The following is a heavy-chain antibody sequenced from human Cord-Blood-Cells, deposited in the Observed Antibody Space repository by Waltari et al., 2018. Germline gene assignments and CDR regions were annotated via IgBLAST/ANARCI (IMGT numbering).Heavy chain of an antibody. V-gene: IGHV1-69*01. D-gene: IGHD2-2*01. Sequence: GAEVKKPGSSVKVSCKASGGTFSSYAISWVRQAPGHGLEWRGGIIPIFGTANYAQKFQGRVTITADESTSTAYMELSSLRSEDTGVYYCATSGTCCWRSTSCYGGRDYWGQGTLVTVCS. CDR3: ATSGTCCWRSTSCYGGRDY. CDR1: GGTFSSYA. CDR2: IIPIFGTA. J-gene: IGHJ4*02.